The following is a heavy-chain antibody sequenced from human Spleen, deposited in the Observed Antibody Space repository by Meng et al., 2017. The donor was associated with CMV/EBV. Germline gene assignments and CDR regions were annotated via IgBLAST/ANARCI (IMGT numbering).Heavy chain of an antibody. D-gene: IGHD2-8*01. CDR1: GFGCSRNW. CDR3: ARVYGGYDS. J-gene: IGHJ4*02. V-gene: IGHV3-7*01. Sequence: SLSWEAYGFGCSRNWMTWVRQAAGEGLEGVAKRNQEGSEKYFADAVKGRFTISRDNAKNSLYLQMNSLTAADTAIYYCARVYGGYDSWGQGVLVTVSS. CDR2: RNQEGSEK.